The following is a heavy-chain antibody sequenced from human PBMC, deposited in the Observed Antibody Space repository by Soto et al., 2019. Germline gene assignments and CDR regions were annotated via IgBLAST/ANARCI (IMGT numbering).Heavy chain of an antibody. V-gene: IGHV3-74*01. J-gene: IGHJ6*02. CDR2: INSDGTST. CDR3: ARGRYYGMDV. CDR1: GFTFNTYW. Sequence: EVQLAESGGGLVQPGGSLRLPCAGSGFTFNTYWIHWVRQAPGKGLVWVSCINSDGTSTRYADSVKGRFTISRDNAKNTLYLQMNSLRTEDTAVYYCARGRYYGMDVWGQGTTVTVSS.